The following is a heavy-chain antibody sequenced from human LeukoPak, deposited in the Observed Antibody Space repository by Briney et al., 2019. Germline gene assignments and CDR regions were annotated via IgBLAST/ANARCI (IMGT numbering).Heavy chain of an antibody. V-gene: IGHV4-59*01. CDR1: GGPISSYY. CDR2: IYYSGST. Sequence: SETLSLTCTVSGGPISSYYWSWIRQPPGKGLEWIGYIYYSGSTNYNPSLKSRVTISVDTSKNQFSLKLSSVTAADTAVYYCASLNTAMGTFDYRGQGTLVTVSS. D-gene: IGHD5-18*01. CDR3: ASLNTAMGTFDY. J-gene: IGHJ4*02.